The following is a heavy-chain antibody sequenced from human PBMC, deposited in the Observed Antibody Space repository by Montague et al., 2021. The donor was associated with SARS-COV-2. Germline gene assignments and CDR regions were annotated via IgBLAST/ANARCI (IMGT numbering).Heavy chain of an antibody. V-gene: IGHV4-31*03. CDR2: TYDDRPI. CDR1: GASIRGAYY. D-gene: IGHD3-16*01. J-gene: IGHJ1*01. Sequence: TLSLTCSVSGASIRGAYYWSWFRQHPGKDLEWIGHTYDDRPIYYNPSRRGRASISLDTSANRLSLTLTSVTAADTALYYCAAYRIGAGVRGSWGQGALVTVSS. CDR3: AAYRIGAGVRGS.